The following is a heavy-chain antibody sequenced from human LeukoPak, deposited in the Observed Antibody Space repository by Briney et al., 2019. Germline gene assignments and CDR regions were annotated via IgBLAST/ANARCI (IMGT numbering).Heavy chain of an antibody. CDR3: AMTYYSDTVPFYYFYAMDV. Sequence: ASVKVSCKASGYTFTDYYIHWVRQAPGQGLEWMGWINPNSGATNFAQNFQGYVTMTRDTSISTAYMELSRLRPDGTAVYFCAMTYYSDTVPFYYFYAMDVWGQGTTVTVSS. CDR2: INPNSGAT. V-gene: IGHV1-2*04. J-gene: IGHJ6*02. CDR1: GYTFTDYY. D-gene: IGHD3-22*01.